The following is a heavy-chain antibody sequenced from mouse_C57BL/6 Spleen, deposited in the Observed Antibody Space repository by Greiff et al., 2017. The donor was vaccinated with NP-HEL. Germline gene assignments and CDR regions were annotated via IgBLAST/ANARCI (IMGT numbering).Heavy chain of an antibody. CDR1: GYTFTSYW. V-gene: IGHV1-64*01. Sequence: QVQLQQPGAELVKPGASVKLSCKASGYTFTSYWMHWVKQRPGQGLEWIGMIHPNSGSTNYNEKFKSKATLTVDKSSSTAYMQLSSLTSEDSAVYYCARGEDYGSSYKTFDYWGQGTTLTVSS. D-gene: IGHD1-1*01. J-gene: IGHJ2*01. CDR3: ARGEDYGSSYKTFDY. CDR2: IHPNSGST.